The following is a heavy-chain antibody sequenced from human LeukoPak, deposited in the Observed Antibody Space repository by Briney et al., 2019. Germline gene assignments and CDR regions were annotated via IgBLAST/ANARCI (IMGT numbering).Heavy chain of an antibody. D-gene: IGHD3-22*01. V-gene: IGHV1-69*13. CDR3: AGYYYASSGYGSWSGY. CDR1: GGTFSSYA. J-gene: IGHJ4*02. CDR2: IIPIFGTA. Sequence: TVRVSCEASGGTFSSYAISWVRQAPGQGLECMGGIIPIFGTANYAHKFQGRVTITADESTSTAYMELSSLRSEGTAVYYTAGYYYASSGYGSWSGYWGQGNLVTVSS.